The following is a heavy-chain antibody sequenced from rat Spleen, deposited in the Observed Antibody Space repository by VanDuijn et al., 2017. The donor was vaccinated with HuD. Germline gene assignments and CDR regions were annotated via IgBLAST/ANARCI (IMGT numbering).Heavy chain of an antibody. D-gene: IGHD1-11*01. Sequence: EVQLVESDGGLVQPGRSLKLSCAASGFTFSDFYMAWVRQAPTKGLEWVATISDDGSTTYYPDSVKGRFTISRDNAKSTLYLQMNSLRSEDTATYYCTRELRGFAYWGQGTLVTVSS. CDR1: GFTFSDFY. CDR3: TRELRGFAY. V-gene: IGHV5-20*01. CDR2: ISDDGSTT. J-gene: IGHJ3*01.